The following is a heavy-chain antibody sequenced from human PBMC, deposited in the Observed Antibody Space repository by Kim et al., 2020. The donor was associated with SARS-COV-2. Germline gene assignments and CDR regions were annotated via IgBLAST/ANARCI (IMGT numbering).Heavy chain of an antibody. Sequence: GGSLRLSCAASGFTFSSYSMNWVRQAPGKGLEWVSSISSSSSYIYYADSVKGRFTISRDNAKNSLYLQMNSLRAEDTAVYYCASPRTSSGWSFDYWGQGTLVTVSS. D-gene: IGHD6-19*01. CDR3: ASPRTSSGWSFDY. CDR1: GFTFSSYS. J-gene: IGHJ4*02. V-gene: IGHV3-21*01. CDR2: ISSSSSYI.